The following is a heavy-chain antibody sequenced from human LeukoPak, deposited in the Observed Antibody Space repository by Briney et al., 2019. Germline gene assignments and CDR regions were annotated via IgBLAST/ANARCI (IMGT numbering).Heavy chain of an antibody. Sequence: GGSLRLSCAASGFTFSSYGMHWVRQAPGKGMEWVAVISYDGSNKYYADSVKGRFTISRDNSKNTLYLQMNSLRAEDTAVYYCARALHRVVKHYYYYYYMDVWGKGTTVTVSS. V-gene: IGHV3-30*03. CDR2: ISYDGSNK. J-gene: IGHJ6*03. CDR3: ARALHRVVKHYYYYYYMDV. D-gene: IGHD3-3*01. CDR1: GFTFSSYG.